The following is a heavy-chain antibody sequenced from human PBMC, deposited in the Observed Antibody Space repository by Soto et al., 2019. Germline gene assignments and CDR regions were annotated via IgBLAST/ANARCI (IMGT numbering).Heavy chain of an antibody. CDR1: GFTFSSYG. Sequence: QVQLVESGGGVVQPGRSLRLSCAASGFTFSSYGMHWVRQAPGKGLEWVAVISYDGSNKYYADSVKGRFTISRDNSQNTLYLQMNSLRAEDTAVYYCAKGAYSSSWEIDYWGQGTLVTVSS. J-gene: IGHJ4*02. V-gene: IGHV3-30*18. CDR3: AKGAYSSSWEIDY. D-gene: IGHD6-13*01. CDR2: ISYDGSNK.